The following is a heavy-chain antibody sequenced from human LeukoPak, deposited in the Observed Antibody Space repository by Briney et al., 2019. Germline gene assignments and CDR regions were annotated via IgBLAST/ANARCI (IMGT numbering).Heavy chain of an antibody. CDR3: ASSIFGVVIMGH. D-gene: IGHD3-3*01. CDR1: GGTFSSYA. V-gene: IGHV1-18*01. CDR2: ISAYNGNT. Sequence: ASVKVSCKASGGTFSSYAISWVRQAPGQGLEWMGWISAYNGNTNYAQKLQGRVTMTTDTSTSTAYMELRSLRSEDTAVYYCASSIFGVVIMGHWGQGTLVTVSS. J-gene: IGHJ4*02.